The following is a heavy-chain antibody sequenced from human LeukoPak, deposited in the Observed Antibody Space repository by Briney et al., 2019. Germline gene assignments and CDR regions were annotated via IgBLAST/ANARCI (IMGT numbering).Heavy chain of an antibody. J-gene: IGHJ5*02. V-gene: IGHV4-59*01. CDR2: IYYSGST. CDR3: ARGYSYGAYWFDP. Sequence: SETLSLTCTVSGASISSYYWSWIRQPPGKGLEWIGYIYYSGSTNYNPSLKSRVTISVDTSKNQFSLKLSSVTAADTAVYYCARGYSYGAYWFDPRGQGTLVTVSS. D-gene: IGHD5-18*01. CDR1: GASISSYY.